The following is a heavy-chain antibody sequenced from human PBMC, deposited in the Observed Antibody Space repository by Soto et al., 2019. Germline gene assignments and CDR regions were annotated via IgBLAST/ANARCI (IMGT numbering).Heavy chain of an antibody. CDR1: GDSVSSNSAA. D-gene: IGHD6-13*01. J-gene: IGHJ6*02. CDR2: TYYRSKWYN. CDR3: ARDRGWHQLAGTRLLLPYYYYGMDV. V-gene: IGHV6-1*01. Sequence: SQTLSLTCAISGDSVSSNSAAWNWIRQSPSRGLEWLGRTYYRSKWYNDYAVSVKSRITINPDTSKNQFPLQLNSVTPEDTAVYYCARDRGWHQLAGTRLLLPYYYYGMDVWGQGTTVTVSS.